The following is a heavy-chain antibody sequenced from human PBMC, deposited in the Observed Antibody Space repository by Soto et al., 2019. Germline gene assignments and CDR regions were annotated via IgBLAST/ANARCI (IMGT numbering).Heavy chain of an antibody. CDR3: ARAAHYDFWSGYYYMDV. D-gene: IGHD3-3*01. CDR2: ISGSGGIT. V-gene: IGHV3-23*01. CDR1: GFTFSSYA. Sequence: EVQLLESGGGLVQPGGSLRLACATSGFTFSSYAMAWVRQAPGKGLEWVSAISGSGGITYHAASVEGRFSISRDNSRNMLYLQMNSLVAEDTAVYYCARAAHYDFWSGYYYMDVWGIGTTVTVSS. J-gene: IGHJ6*03.